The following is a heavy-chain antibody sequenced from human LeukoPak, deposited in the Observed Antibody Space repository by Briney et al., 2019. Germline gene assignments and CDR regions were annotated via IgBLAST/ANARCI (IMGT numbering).Heavy chain of an antibody. Sequence: PGGSLRLSCAASGFTFSSYSMNWVRQAPGKGLEWVSYISSSSSTIYYADSVKGRFTISRDNAKNSLYLQMNSLRAEDTAVYYCARDSVHGGFAWFDPWGQGTLVTVSS. CDR1: GFTFSSYS. CDR3: ARDSVHGGFAWFDP. CDR2: ISSSSSTI. J-gene: IGHJ5*02. V-gene: IGHV3-48*04.